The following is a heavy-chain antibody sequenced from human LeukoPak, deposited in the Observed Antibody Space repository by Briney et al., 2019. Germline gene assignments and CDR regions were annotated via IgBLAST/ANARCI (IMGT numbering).Heavy chain of an antibody. J-gene: IGHJ5*02. CDR3: ARGPPEYCSGGSCLSGRNWIDP. CDR2: INPNGGA. V-gene: IGHV1-2*02. Sequence: ASVKVSCKASGYIFTGYYMHWVRQAPGQGLEWMGWINPNGGADYAQKFQGRVTMTRDTSISTAYMPLSRLRSDDTAVYYCARGPPEYCSGGSCLSGRNWIDPWGQGTLVTVSS. CDR1: GYIFTGYY. D-gene: IGHD2-15*01.